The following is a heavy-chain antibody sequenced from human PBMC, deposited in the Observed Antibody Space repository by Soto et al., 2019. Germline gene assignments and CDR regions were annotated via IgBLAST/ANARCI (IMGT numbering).Heavy chain of an antibody. CDR2: VSSDGQTK. D-gene: IGHD6-19*01. CDR1: GFTFSAYG. V-gene: IGHV3-30*03. J-gene: IGHJ4*01. CDR3: ATEIQVAGDLDY. Sequence: GGSLRLSCVASGFTFSAYGIHWVRQAPGKGLEWVGVVSSDGQTKYYADALKGRFTISRDNSKNTMYLQMASLRPEDTAVYYCATEIQVAGDLDYWGHGTLVTVSS.